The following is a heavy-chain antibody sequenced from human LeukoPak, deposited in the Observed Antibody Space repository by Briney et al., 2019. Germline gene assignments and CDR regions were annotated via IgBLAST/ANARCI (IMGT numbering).Heavy chain of an antibody. Sequence: LPGGSLRLSCAASGFTFTTYWMSWVRQAPGKVLEWVANINQDGSEKYYVDSVKGRFTISRDNAKNSLYLQMNSLRAEDAAVYLCVRAIGSNTLWGQGTLVTVSS. V-gene: IGHV3-7*01. CDR3: VRAIGSNTL. D-gene: IGHD4-23*01. J-gene: IGHJ4*02. CDR1: GFTFTTYW. CDR2: INQDGSEK.